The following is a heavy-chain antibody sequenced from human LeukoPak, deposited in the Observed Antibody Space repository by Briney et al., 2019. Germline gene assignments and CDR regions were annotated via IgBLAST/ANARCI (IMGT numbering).Heavy chain of an antibody. V-gene: IGHV7-4-1*02. J-gene: IGHJ4*02. CDR2: IDTNTGKP. CDR1: GYIFTSYV. CDR3: ARDSYCSAGTCYSRVGY. D-gene: IGHD2-15*01. Sequence: ASVKVSCKASGYIFTSYVLHWVRQAPGQGLEWMGWIDTNTGKPTYAQGFTGRFVFSLDTPVTTAYLQISSLKGEDTAVYYCARDSYCSAGTCYSRVGYWGQGTLVIVSS.